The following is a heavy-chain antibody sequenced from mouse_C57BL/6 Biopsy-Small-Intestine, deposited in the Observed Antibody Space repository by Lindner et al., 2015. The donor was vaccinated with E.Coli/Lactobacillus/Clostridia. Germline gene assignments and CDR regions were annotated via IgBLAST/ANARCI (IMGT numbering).Heavy chain of an antibody. J-gene: IGHJ2*01. D-gene: IGHD1-1*01. CDR2: IYPRSGNT. CDR1: GYTFTSYG. CDR3: ARDYYYGSSYGSYFDY. Sequence: VQLQESGAELARPGASVKLSCKASGYTFTSYGISWVKQRTGQGLEWIGEIYPRSGNTYYNEKFKGKATLTADKSSSTAYMELRSLTSEDSAVYFCARDYYYGSSYGSYFDYWGQGTTLTVSS. V-gene: IGHV1-81*01.